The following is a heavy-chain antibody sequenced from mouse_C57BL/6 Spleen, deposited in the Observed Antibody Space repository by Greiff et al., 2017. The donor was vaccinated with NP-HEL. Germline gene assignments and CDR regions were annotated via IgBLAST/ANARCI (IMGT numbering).Heavy chain of an antibody. V-gene: IGHV1-54*01. D-gene: IGHD4-1*01. Sequence: QVQLQQSGAELVRPGTSVKVSCKASGYAFTNYLIEWVKQRPGQGLEWIGVINPGSGGTNYNEKFKGKATLTADKSSSTAYMQLSSLTSEDSAVYFCASGTGRFDYWGQGTTLTVSS. CDR3: ASGTGRFDY. J-gene: IGHJ2*01. CDR2: INPGSGGT. CDR1: GYAFTNYL.